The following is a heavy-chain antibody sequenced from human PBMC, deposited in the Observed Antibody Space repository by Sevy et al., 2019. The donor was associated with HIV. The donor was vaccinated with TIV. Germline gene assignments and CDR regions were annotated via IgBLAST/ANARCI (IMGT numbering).Heavy chain of an antibody. CDR1: DDSINSYY. CDR2: IYNNIGST. CDR3: ARGAVVIGTTATPVLDF. V-gene: IGHV4-59*08. Sequence: SETLYLTCSVSDDSINSYYWSWIRQPPGKGLEWIGYIYNNIGSTSYNPSLTSRVTISVDTSKNQFSLKLTSVTAADTAVYYCARGAVVIGTTATPVLDFWGLGSLVTVSS. D-gene: IGHD2-2*01. J-gene: IGHJ4*02.